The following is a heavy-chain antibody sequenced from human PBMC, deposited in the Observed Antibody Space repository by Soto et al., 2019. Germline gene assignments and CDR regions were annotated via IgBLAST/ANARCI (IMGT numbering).Heavy chain of an antibody. V-gene: IGHV5-51*01. CDR2: IYPGDSDT. J-gene: IGHJ4*02. Sequence: SLKISCNDSGHNFMTYWIVWVRQMPGTVLEWMGIIYPGDSDTRYSPSLQGQVTISADKSIRTAYLQWSSLRASDIGIYYCERRSTYCTSTSCYFDYWGQGIPVTV. CDR1: GHNFMTYW. D-gene: IGHD2-2*01. CDR3: ERRSTYCTSTSCYFDY.